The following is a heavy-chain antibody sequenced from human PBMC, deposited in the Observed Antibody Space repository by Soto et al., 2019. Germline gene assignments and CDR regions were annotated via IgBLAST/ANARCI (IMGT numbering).Heavy chain of an antibody. J-gene: IGHJ4*02. D-gene: IGHD6-19*01. Sequence: QVQLVESGGGVVQPGRSLRLSCAASGFTFSSYAMHWVRRAPGKGLEWVAAVSHDGKSGFYADSVSGRCTVSRDNSNNLVYLQMDRLRPEDTALFYCARLDKFNGGWSWGQGTAVTVSS. CDR3: ARLDKFNGGWS. CDR2: VSHDGKSG. CDR1: GFTFSSYA. V-gene: IGHV3-30*14.